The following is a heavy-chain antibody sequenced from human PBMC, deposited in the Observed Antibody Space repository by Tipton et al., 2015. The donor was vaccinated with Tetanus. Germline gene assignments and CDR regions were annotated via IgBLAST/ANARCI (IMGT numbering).Heavy chain of an antibody. D-gene: IGHD4-17*01. V-gene: IGHV3-30*04. CDR3: AREWTSTVTSKYDY. Sequence: SLRLSCAASGVAFSSFAMHWVRQAPGKGLEWVAVISYDGSKNNYADSVKGRFTIPRDNSKNMLYLQMNSLTTEDTAVYYCAREWTSTVTSKYDYWGQGTLVTVSS. CDR2: ISYDGSKN. CDR1: GVAFSSFA. J-gene: IGHJ4*02.